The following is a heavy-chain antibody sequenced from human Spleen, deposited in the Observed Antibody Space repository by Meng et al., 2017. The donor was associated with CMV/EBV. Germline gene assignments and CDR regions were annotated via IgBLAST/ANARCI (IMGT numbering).Heavy chain of an antibody. CDR2: IGTVGDT. D-gene: IGHD6-6*01. CDR3: AREIRGSSGGHYYYGMDV. CDR1: GHSISSGYF. V-gene: IGHV3-13*01. J-gene: IGHJ6*02. Sequence: ETLSLTCHVSGHSISSGYFWGWVRQSPGKGLEWVSAIGTVGDTYYPDSVKGRFTISREDAKNSLYLQMNNLRAGDTAVYYCAREIRGSSGGHYYYGMDVWGQGTTVTVSS.